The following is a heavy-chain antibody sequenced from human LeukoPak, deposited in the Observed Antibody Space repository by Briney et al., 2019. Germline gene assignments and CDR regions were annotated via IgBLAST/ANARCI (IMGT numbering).Heavy chain of an antibody. CDR2: ISGSGGTT. D-gene: IGHD3-22*01. CDR3: AKDSVLYYYDSSGYYD. CDR1: GFTFSSFG. Sequence: GGSLRLSCAASGFTFSSFGMRWVRQAPGKGLEWVSAISGSGGTTYYADSVKGRFTISRDNSKKTMYLQMNSLRAEDTAVYYCAKDSVLYYYDSSGYYDWGQGTLVTVSS. V-gene: IGHV3-23*01. J-gene: IGHJ4*02.